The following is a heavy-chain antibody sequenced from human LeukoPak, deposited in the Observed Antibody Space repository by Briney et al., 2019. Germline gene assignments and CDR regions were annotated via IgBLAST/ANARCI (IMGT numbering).Heavy chain of an antibody. CDR1: GYTFTSYD. J-gene: IGHJ4*02. V-gene: IGHV1-8*01. Sequence: ASVKVSCKASGYTFTSYDINWVRQATGQGLEWMGWMNPNSGRTGYAQKFRDRISITRNTSISTAYMELSSLTSEDTGVYYCTRETSSRYFDLWGQGTLVTVSS. CDR2: MNPNSGRT. CDR3: TRETSSRYFDL.